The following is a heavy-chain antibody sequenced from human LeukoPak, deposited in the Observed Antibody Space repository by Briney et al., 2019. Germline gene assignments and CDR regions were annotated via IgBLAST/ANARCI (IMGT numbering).Heavy chain of an antibody. Sequence: ASVKVSCKASGYTFTGYYMHWVRQAPGQGLEWMGWINPNSSSTNYAQKFQGRVTMTRDTSISTAYMELSRLRSDDTAVYYCARDLGELAPADWGQGILVTVSS. CDR1: GYTFTGYY. CDR2: INPNSSST. CDR3: ARDLGELAPAD. V-gene: IGHV1-2*02. D-gene: IGHD1-1*01. J-gene: IGHJ4*02.